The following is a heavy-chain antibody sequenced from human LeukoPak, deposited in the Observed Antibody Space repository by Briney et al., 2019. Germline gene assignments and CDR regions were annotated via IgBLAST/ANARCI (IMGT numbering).Heavy chain of an antibody. CDR1: GGSISSYY. CDR2: IYYSGST. CDR3: ARGCGYYLVDY. J-gene: IGHJ4*02. D-gene: IGHD3-22*01. Sequence: SETLSLTCTVSGGSISSYYWSWLRQPPGKGLEWIGYIYYSGSTNYNPSLKSRVTISVDTSKNQFSLKLSSVTAADTAVYYCARGCGYYLVDYWGQGTLVTVSS. V-gene: IGHV4-59*01.